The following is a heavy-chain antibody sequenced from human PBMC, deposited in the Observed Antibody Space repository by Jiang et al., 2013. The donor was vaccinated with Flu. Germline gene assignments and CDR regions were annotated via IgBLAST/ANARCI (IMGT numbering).Heavy chain of an antibody. D-gene: IGHD2-15*01. CDR3: ARGPSVTPTY. V-gene: IGHV4-61*01. Sequence: GSGLVKPSETLSLTCTVSGGSVSSGSYYWSWIRQPPGKGLEWIGYIYYSGSTNYNPSLKSRVTISVDTSKNQFSLKLSSVTAADTAVYYCARGPSVTPTYWGQGTLVTVSS. J-gene: IGHJ4*02. CDR1: GGSVSSGSYY. CDR2: IYYSGST.